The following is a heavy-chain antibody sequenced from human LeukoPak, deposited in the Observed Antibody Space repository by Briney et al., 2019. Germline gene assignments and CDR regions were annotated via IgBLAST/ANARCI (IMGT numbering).Heavy chain of an antibody. J-gene: IGHJ5*02. CDR2: ISSNGGST. D-gene: IGHD2-2*01. Sequence: GGSLRLSCAASGFTFSSYAMHWVRQAPGKGLEYVSAISSNGGSTYYANSVKGRFTISRDNSKNTLYLQMGSLRAEDMAVYYCARAMRRARRYCSSTSCLTGAPWFDPWGQGTLVTVSS. CDR3: ARAMRRARRYCSSTSCLTGAPWFDP. V-gene: IGHV3-64*01. CDR1: GFTFSSYA.